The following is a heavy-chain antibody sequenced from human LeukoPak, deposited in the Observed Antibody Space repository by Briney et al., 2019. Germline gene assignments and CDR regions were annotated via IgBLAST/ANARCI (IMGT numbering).Heavy chain of an antibody. CDR3: ARDPTYDSGSPLGY. J-gene: IGHJ4*02. V-gene: IGHV3-7*01. Sequence: GALRLPCAASGFPFSRYWMTWVRQAPGKGLEWVANIKYDGSEKFYVGSVRGRFTISRDNTNNSLHLQMNSLRAEDTAIYYCARDPTYDSGSPLGYGGQGTLVAVSS. CDR1: GFPFSRYW. CDR2: IKYDGSEK. D-gene: IGHD3-10*01.